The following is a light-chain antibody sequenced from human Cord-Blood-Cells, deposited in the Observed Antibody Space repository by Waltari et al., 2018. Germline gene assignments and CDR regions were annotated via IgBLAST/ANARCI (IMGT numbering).Light chain of an antibody. CDR1: SSDVGGFNY. CDR3: CSYAGSSTWV. J-gene: IGLJ3*02. Sequence: QSALTQPAPVSGSPGQSTPIPCTGTSSDVGGFNYVSWYQQHPGKAPKLMIYDVSKRPSGVSNRFSGSKSGNTASLTISGLQAEDEADYYCCSYAGSSTWVFGGGTKLTVL. CDR2: DVS. V-gene: IGLV2-23*02.